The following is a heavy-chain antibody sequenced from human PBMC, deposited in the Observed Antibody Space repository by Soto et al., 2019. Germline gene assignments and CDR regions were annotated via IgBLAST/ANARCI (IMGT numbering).Heavy chain of an antibody. CDR3: ARIMITFGGVIDHFDY. Sequence: QVQLQESGPGLVKPPQTLSLTCTVSGGSISSGGYYWSWIRQHPGKGLEWIGYIYYSGSTYYNPSLKSRVTISVDTSKNQFSLKLSSVTAADTAVYYCARIMITFGGVIDHFDYWGQGTLVTVSS. D-gene: IGHD3-16*02. CDR2: IYYSGST. J-gene: IGHJ4*02. V-gene: IGHV4-31*03. CDR1: GGSISSGGYY.